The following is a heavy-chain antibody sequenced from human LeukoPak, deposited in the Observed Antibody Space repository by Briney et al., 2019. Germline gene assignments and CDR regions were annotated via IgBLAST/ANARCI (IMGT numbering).Heavy chain of an antibody. D-gene: IGHD5-18*01. J-gene: IGHJ4*02. CDR3: AREGAYSYSDF. CDR1: GFTFSSYA. V-gene: IGHV3-7*01. CDR2: IKQDGSDK. Sequence: GGSLRLSCAASGFTFSSYAMSWVRQAPGKGLEWVADIKQDGSDKYYVDSVKGRFTISRDNARNSLYLQMNSLRAEDTAVYYCAREGAYSYSDFWGQGTLVTVSS.